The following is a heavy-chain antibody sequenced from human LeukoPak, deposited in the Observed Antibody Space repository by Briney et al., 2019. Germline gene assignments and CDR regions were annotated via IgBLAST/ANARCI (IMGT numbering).Heavy chain of an antibody. D-gene: IGHD3-3*01. J-gene: IGHJ4*02. V-gene: IGHV3-15*01. CDR2: IKSKTDGGTT. Sequence: PGGSLRLSCAASGFTFSNAWMSWVRQAPGKGLEWGGRIKSKTDGGTTDYAAPVKGRFTISRDDSKNTLYLQMNSLKTEDTAVYYCTTAGDFWSGYYTRFDYWGQGTLVTVSS. CDR1: GFTFSNAW. CDR3: TTAGDFWSGYYTRFDY.